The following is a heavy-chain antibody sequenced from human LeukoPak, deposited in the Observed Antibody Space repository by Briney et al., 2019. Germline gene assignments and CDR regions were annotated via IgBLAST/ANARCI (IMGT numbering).Heavy chain of an antibody. V-gene: IGHV3-23*01. Sequence: PGGSLRLSCAASGFTFSSYAMSWVRQAPGKGLEWASAISGSGGSTYYADSVKGRFTISRDNSKNTLYLPMNSLRAEDTAVYYCAKDHRSSWRAFDYWGQGTLATVSS. D-gene: IGHD6-13*01. CDR1: GFTFSSYA. CDR3: AKDHRSSWRAFDY. J-gene: IGHJ4*02. CDR2: ISGSGGST.